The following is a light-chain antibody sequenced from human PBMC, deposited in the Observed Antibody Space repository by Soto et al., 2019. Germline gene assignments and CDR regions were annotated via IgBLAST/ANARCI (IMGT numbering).Light chain of an antibody. J-gene: IGLJ3*02. V-gene: IGLV2-14*01. CDR3: SSYTTSSTLV. CDR1: SSDVGAYNY. Sequence: QSALTQPASVSGSPGRSIAISCTGTSSDVGAYNYVSWYQQHPGKVPKLMMYEVSNRLSGVSNRFSGSKSGNTASLTISGLQAEDEADYYCSSYTTSSTLVFGGGTKLTVL. CDR2: EVS.